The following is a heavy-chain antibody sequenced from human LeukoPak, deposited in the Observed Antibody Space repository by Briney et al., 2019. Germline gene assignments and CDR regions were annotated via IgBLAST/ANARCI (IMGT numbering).Heavy chain of an antibody. CDR2: IYHSGST. Sequence: PSETLSLTCAVSGGSISSGGYSWSWIRQPPGKGLEWIVYIYHSGSTYYNPSLKSRVTISVDTSKNQFSLKLSSVTAADTAVYYCAREAVSSGYYLEAWFDPWGQGILVTVSS. CDR3: AREAVSSGYYLEAWFDP. V-gene: IGHV4-30-2*01. J-gene: IGHJ5*02. D-gene: IGHD3-22*01. CDR1: GGSISSGGYS.